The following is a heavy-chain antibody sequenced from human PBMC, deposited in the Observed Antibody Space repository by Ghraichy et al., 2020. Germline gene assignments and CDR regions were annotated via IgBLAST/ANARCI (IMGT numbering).Heavy chain of an antibody. CDR3: VRDISGTSYFHA. Sequence: ASVKVSCKASGYSFTHWVRQAPGQGLEWMGIMNPSGRSATYAQKFQDRVTMTGDTSTNTVSMQLSSLRYEDTTVYYCVRDISGTSYFHAWGQGTLVTVSA. CDR1: GYSFT. J-gene: IGHJ5*02. D-gene: IGHD1/OR15-1a*01. V-gene: IGHV1-46*01. CDR2: MNPSGRSA.